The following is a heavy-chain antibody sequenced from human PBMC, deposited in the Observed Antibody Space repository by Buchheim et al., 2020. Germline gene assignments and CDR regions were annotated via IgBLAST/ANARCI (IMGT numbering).Heavy chain of an antibody. CDR1: GFTFSSYE. D-gene: IGHD6-25*01. CDR3: ARAAVLPNAQDYYYYGMDV. J-gene: IGHJ6*02. V-gene: IGHV3-48*03. CDR2: ISSSGSTI. Sequence: EVQLVESGGGLVQPGGSLRLSCAASGFTFSSYEMNWVRQAPGKGLEWVSYISSSGSTIYYADSVKGRFTISRDNAKNSLYLQMNSLRAEDTAVYYCARAAVLPNAQDYYYYGMDVWGQGTT.